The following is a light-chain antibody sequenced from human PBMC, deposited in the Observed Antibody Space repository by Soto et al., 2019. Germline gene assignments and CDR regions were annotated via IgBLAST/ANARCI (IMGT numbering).Light chain of an antibody. Sequence: ILFTQSPGTLPLSPGERATLSCRASQSVSSSHLAWYQQRPGQAPRLLIYGATSRATGTPDRFSGSGSGTDFTLTIRRLEPDDFALYYYQKYGTFWTFGQGTKVDIK. V-gene: IGKV3-20*01. CDR2: GAT. J-gene: IGKJ1*01. CDR3: QKYGTFWT. CDR1: QSVSSSH.